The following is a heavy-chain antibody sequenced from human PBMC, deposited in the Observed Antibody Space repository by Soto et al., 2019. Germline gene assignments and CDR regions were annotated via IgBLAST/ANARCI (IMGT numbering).Heavy chain of an antibody. CDR3: ARLGLMTNAFDI. CDR1: GGSISSYY. CDR2: IYYSGST. V-gene: IGHV4-59*01. J-gene: IGHJ3*02. D-gene: IGHD3-16*01. Sequence: SETLSLTCTVSGGSISSYYWSWIRQPPGKGLEWIGYIYYSGSTNYNPSLKSRVTISVDTSKNQFSLKLSSVTAADTAVYYCARLGLMTNAFDIWGQGTMVT.